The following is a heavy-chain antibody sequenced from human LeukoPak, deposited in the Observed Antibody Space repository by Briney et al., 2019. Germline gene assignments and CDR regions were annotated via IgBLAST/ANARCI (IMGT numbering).Heavy chain of an antibody. Sequence: ASLKVSCKASGYTFTGYYMHWVRQAPGQGLEWMGGIIRNSGGTNYAQKFQGRVTMTRDTSISTAYMELSRLRSDDTAVYYCARDLGLLYGYSGYDSDYWGQGTLVTVSS. D-gene: IGHD5-12*01. J-gene: IGHJ4*02. CDR3: ARDLGLLYGYSGYDSDY. V-gene: IGHV1-2*02. CDR2: IIRNSGGT. CDR1: GYTFTGYY.